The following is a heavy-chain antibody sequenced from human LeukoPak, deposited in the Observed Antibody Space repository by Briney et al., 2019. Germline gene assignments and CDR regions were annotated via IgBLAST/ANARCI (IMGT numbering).Heavy chain of an antibody. CDR3: ARAPSEIGGYYPEYFRH. D-gene: IGHD3-22*01. Sequence: GGSLRLSCAASGFTFSSYWMHWVRQAPGKGLVWVSRIKGDGSTNYADSVKGRFTISRDNAKNTVSLQMNSLRAEDTGVYYCARAPSEIGGYYPEYFRHWGQGTLVTVSP. CDR1: GFTFSSYW. J-gene: IGHJ1*01. V-gene: IGHV3-74*01. CDR2: IKGDGST.